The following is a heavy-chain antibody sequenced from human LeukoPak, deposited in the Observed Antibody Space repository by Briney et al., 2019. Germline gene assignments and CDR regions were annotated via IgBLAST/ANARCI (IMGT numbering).Heavy chain of an antibody. V-gene: IGHV3-23*01. J-gene: IGHJ4*02. CDR1: GFTFSSYD. D-gene: IGHD6-19*01. CDR2: IRPSGDNT. CDR3: AKVGEYSSGWYYFDY. Sequence: GGSLRLSCAASGFTFSSYDMTWVRQAPGRGLEWVSSIRPSGDNTYYGDSVKGRFTISRDNSKNTVYLQMNNMRVDDTAVYYCAKVGEYSSGWYYFDYWGQGTLVTVSS.